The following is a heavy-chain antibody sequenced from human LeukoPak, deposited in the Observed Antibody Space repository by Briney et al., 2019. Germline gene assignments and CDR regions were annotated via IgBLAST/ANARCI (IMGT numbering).Heavy chain of an antibody. CDR3: ARVKRKKGYDSSGSQDAFDI. CDR1: GYTFTGYY. CDR2: FNPNSGGT. V-gene: IGHV1-2*02. Sequence: ASVKVSCKASGYTFTGYYMHWVRQAPGQGLEWMGWFNPNSGGTNYAQKFQGRVTMTRDTSISTAYMELSRLRSDDTAVYYCARVKRKKGYDSSGSQDAFDIWGQGTMVTVSS. J-gene: IGHJ3*02. D-gene: IGHD3-22*01.